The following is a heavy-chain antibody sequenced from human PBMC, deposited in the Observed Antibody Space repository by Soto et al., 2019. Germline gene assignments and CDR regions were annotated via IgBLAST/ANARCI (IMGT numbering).Heavy chain of an antibody. J-gene: IGHJ4*02. V-gene: IGHV3-23*01. Sequence: DVNLLQSGGGSAQPGGSLRLSCATSGFAFSTYAMTWVRQVLGRGLEWVSTILPDETGFYTVSVKGRFTISRDNFRGILYLQMNDLWVEDGAIYFCAKDRLPTSGQRFYFDSWGQGSLVTVSS. CDR2: ILPDETG. D-gene: IGHD2-15*01. CDR1: GFAFSTYA. CDR3: AKDRLPTSGQRFYFDS.